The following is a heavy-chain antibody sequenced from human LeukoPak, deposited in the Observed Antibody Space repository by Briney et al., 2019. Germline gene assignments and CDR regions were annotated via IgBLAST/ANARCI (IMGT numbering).Heavy chain of an antibody. CDR2: IYYSGST. CDR1: GGSISSSSYY. V-gene: IGHV4-39*01. CDR3: ARRPQSITMIVVVINDAFDI. D-gene: IGHD3-22*01. Sequence: SETLSLTCTVSGGSISSSSYYWGWIRQPPGKGLEWIGSIYYSGSTYYNPSLKSRVTISVDTSKNQFSLKLSSVTAADTAVYYCARRPQSITMIVVVINDAFDIWGQGTMVTVSS. J-gene: IGHJ3*02.